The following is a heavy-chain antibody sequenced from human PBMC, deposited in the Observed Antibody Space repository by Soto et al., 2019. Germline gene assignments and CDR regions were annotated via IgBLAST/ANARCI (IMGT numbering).Heavy chain of an antibody. D-gene: IGHD3-10*01. CDR3: ATPRPGSQGYRF. Sequence: PGRPLRLSGSASGITVINVWMTWIRQAPAKGLECVGRSKSNADGSTKEYGTPVKDRFIISRDDSKNTVDLQMHALRTEATAFYYCATPRPGSQGYRFWGHGALVTVSS. CDR2: SKSNADGSTK. V-gene: IGHV3-15*01. J-gene: IGHJ4*01. CDR1: GITVINVW.